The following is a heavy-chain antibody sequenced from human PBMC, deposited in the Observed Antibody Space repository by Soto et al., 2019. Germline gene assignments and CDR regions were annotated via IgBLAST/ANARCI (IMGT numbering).Heavy chain of an antibody. Sequence: SETLSLTCTVSGGSISSGGYYWSWIRQHPGKGLEWIGYIYYSGSTYYNPSLKSRVTISVDTSKNQFSLKLSSVTAADTAVYYCARDTRYWGGYYYYMDVWGKGTTVTVSS. CDR1: GGSISSGGYY. V-gene: IGHV4-31*03. CDR2: IYYSGST. D-gene: IGHD2-15*01. CDR3: ARDTRYWGGYYYYMDV. J-gene: IGHJ6*03.